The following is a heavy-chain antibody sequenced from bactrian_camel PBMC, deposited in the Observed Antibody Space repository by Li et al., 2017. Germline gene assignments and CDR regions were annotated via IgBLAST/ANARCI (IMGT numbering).Heavy chain of an antibody. V-gene: IGHV3-2*01. Sequence: QLVESGGGLVQPGGSLRLSCVASGFTLSNYYMYWVRQAPGKGLEWVSEISETGKTYYADSVKGRFTITRDNAKNTVNLQMNSLKSEDTALYYCATDYGAGWNIPGYWGQGTQVTVS. J-gene: IGHJ4*01. CDR1: GFTLSNYY. CDR2: ISETGKT. CDR3: ATDYGAGWNIPGY. D-gene: IGHD1*01.